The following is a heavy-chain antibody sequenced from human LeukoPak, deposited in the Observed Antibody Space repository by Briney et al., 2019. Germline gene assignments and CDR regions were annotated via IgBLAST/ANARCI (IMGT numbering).Heavy chain of an antibody. CDR1: GFTFSSYS. Sequence: GGSLRLSCAASGFTFSSYSMNWVRQAPGKGLGWVSSISSSSSYIYYADSVKGRFTISRDNAKNSLYLQMNSLRAEDTAVYYCARGLTGYYTKTYYFDYWGQGTLVTVSS. D-gene: IGHD3-9*01. V-gene: IGHV3-21*01. J-gene: IGHJ4*02. CDR3: ARGLTGYYTKTYYFDY. CDR2: ISSSSSYI.